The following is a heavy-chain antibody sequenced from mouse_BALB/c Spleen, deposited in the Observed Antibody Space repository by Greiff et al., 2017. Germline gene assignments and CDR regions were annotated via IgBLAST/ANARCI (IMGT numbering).Heavy chain of an antibody. D-gene: IGHD2-10*01. J-gene: IGHJ4*01. Sequence: VQLQQSGPELEKPGASVKLSCKASGYTFTSYWMHWVKQRPGQGLEWIGEINPSNGRTNYNEKFKSKATLTVDKSSSTAYMQLSSLTSEDSAVYYCARSPAYYGNYGAMDYWGQGTSVTVSS. CDR3: ARSPAYYGNYGAMDY. V-gene: IGHV1S81*02. CDR2: INPSNGRT. CDR1: GYTFTSYW.